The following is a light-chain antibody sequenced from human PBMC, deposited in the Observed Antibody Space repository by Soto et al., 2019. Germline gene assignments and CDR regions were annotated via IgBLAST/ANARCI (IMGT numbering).Light chain of an antibody. CDR2: GAS. J-gene: IGKJ4*01. V-gene: IGKV1-9*01. CDR1: QDISSY. Sequence: DIQLTQSPSFLSASVGDRVTVTCRSSQDISSYLAWYQQKPGKAPKVLIYGASTLQSGVPPRFGGSGSGTAFTLTISSLQPEDFANYFCQQVYDYPITFGGGTKVEIK. CDR3: QQVYDYPIT.